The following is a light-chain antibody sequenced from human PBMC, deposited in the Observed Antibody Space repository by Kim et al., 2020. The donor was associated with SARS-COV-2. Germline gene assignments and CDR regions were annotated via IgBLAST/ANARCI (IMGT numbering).Light chain of an antibody. CDR1: SLRSYY. V-gene: IGLV3-19*01. CDR3: NSRDSSGNRAV. CDR2: GKN. J-gene: IGLJ7*01. Sequence: AVGQTVRITCQGDSLRSYYAIWYQQKPGQAPVLVIYGKNNRPSGIPDRFSGSSSGNTASLTITGAQAEDEADYYCNSRDSSGNRAVFGGGTQLTVL.